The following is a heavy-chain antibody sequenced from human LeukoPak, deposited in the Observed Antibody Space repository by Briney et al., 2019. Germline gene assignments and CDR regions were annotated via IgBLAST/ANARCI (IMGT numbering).Heavy chain of an antibody. CDR1: GVSISSSNSY. CDR2: IYYSGNT. D-gene: IGHD3-10*01. Sequence: SETLSLTCTVSGVSISSSNSYWGWIRQPPGKGLEWIGSIYYSGNTYYNASLKSQVSISIDTSKNQFSLKLSSVTAADTAVYYCARGRGTMVRGVKGCYMDVWGKGTTVTVSS. V-gene: IGHV4-39*01. CDR3: ARGRGTMVRGVKGCYMDV. J-gene: IGHJ6*03.